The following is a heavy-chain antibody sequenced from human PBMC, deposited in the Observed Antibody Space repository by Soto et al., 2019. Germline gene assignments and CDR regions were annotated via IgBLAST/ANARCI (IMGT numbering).Heavy chain of an antibody. CDR3: ARDRADGITMIAVVTHSTLSSYGMDV. CDR1: GYTFTSYY. V-gene: IGHV1-46*01. J-gene: IGHJ6*02. D-gene: IGHD3-22*01. Sequence: ASVKVSCKASGYTFTSYYMHWVRQAPGQGLEWMGIINPSGGSTSYAQKFQGRVTMTRDTSTSTVYMELSSLRSEDTAVYYCARDRADGITMIAVVTHSTLSSYGMDVWGQGTKVTFSS. CDR2: INPSGGST.